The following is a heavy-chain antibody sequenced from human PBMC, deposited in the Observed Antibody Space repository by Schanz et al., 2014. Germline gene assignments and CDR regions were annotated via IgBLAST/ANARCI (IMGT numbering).Heavy chain of an antibody. D-gene: IGHD2-2*01. Sequence: QLQLQESGPGLVRPSETLALTCTVSSGSVSISSFYWAWIRQPPGKGLEWIGSIYSGAKTYYNPSLSYRVPMSGGASKNQFSLKLTSVTAADTAVYYCARGQDHAKTGDLWGRGTLVTISS. CDR3: ARGQDHAKTGDL. V-gene: IGHV4-39*07. CDR2: IYSGAKT. CDR1: SGSVSISSFY. J-gene: IGHJ5*02.